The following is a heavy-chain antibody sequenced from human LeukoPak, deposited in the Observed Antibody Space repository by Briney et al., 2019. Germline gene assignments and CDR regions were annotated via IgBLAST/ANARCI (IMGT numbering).Heavy chain of an antibody. V-gene: IGHV4-34*01. CDR2: INHIGST. J-gene: IGHJ4*02. Sequence: PSETLSLTCAVYGGSFTGYYWSWIRQPPGKGLEWIGEINHIGSTNQNPSLKSRVTMSVDTSKNQFSLKLSSVTAADTAVYYCARVEASSSSTYYFDHWGQGTLVTVSS. CDR1: GGSFTGYY. CDR3: ARVEASSSSTYYFDH. D-gene: IGHD6-6*01.